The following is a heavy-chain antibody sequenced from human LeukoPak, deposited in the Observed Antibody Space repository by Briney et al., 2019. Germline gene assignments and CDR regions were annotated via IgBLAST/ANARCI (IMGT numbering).Heavy chain of an antibody. CDR2: INHSGST. Sequence: PSETLSLTCQVYGGSFSGYYWSWIRQPPGKGLEWIGEINHSGSTNYNPSLTSRVTISVDTSKKQFSLKLSSVTAADTAVYYCARRGVVPAARRQFDYWGQGTLVTVSS. CDR3: ARRGVVPAARRQFDY. V-gene: IGHV4-34*01. D-gene: IGHD2-2*01. J-gene: IGHJ4*02. CDR1: GGSFSGYY.